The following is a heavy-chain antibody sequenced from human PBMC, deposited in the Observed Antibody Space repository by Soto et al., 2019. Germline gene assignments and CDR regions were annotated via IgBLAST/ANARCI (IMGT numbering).Heavy chain of an antibody. CDR3: ARDPGYSYGNT. CDR2: IIPMLDSA. J-gene: IGHJ5*02. Sequence: SVKVSCKASGDTFDNFAITWVRQAPGQGLEWMGGIIPMLDSATYAEKFQDRVTITADESTSTAYMELSSLRSEDTAVYYCARDPGYSYGNTWGQGTLVTVSS. V-gene: IGHV1-69*13. CDR1: GDTFDNFA. D-gene: IGHD5-18*01.